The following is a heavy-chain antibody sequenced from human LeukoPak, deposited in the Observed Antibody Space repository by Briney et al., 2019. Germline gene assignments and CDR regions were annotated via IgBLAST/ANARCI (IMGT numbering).Heavy chain of an antibody. CDR3: ARDGIVVVPAALDAFDI. J-gene: IGHJ3*02. CDR2: INPNSGGT. V-gene: IGHV1-2*02. Sequence: VASVKVSCKASGGTFSSYAISWVRQAPGQGLEWMGWINPNSGGTNFAQKFQGRVTMTRDTSISIAYMELTRLRSDDTAMYYCARDGIVVVPAALDAFDIWGQGTMVSVSS. CDR1: GGTFSSYA. D-gene: IGHD2-2*01.